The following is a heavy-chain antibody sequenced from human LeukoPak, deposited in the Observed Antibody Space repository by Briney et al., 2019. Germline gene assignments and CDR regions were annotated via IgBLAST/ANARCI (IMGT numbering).Heavy chain of an antibody. V-gene: IGHV3-30*02. J-gene: IGHJ3*01. D-gene: IGHD2-15*01. CDR2: IRYDGSNT. CDR3: ARDSGSCTGCAFDL. Sequence: GGSLRLSCAASGFSFSDYDIHWVRLAPGKGLEWVTFIRYDGSNTYAESVKGRFTISRDNARNSLYLQMNSLRAEDTALYYCARDSGSCTGCAFDLWGQGTMVTVSS. CDR1: GFSFSDYD.